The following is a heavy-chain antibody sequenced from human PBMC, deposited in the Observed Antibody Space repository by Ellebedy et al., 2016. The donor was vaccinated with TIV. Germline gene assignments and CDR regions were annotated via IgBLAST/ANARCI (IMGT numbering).Heavy chain of an antibody. CDR1: GFPFDSYV. J-gene: IGHJ4*02. CDR3: ARALNHVDTVSTAPLDC. CDR2: ISYDGSNK. D-gene: IGHD5/OR15-5a*01. V-gene: IGHV3-30*04. Sequence: PGGSLRPSCPASGFPFDSYVMNWVRQVPGKGLEWVALISYDGSNKYFADSVQGRFTIPRDNSQNTLYLLMNSLRGDDTAIYYCARALNHVDTVSTAPLDCWGQGTLVTVSS.